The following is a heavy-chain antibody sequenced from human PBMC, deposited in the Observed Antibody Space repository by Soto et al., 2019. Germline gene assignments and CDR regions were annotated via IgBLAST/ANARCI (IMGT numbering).Heavy chain of an antibody. J-gene: IGHJ4*02. V-gene: IGHV1-18*01. D-gene: IGHD3-16*01. Sequence: QVQLVQSGAEVKKPGASVKVTCKTSGYTFTNFGSSWVRQAPGQGLEWMGWISTYNGNTNYAQKFQGSVTMTTDTSTSTAYMELRSLRSDDTAVYYCARRGTPIDYWGQGTLVTVSS. CDR1: GYTFTNFG. CDR3: ARRGTPIDY. CDR2: ISTYNGNT.